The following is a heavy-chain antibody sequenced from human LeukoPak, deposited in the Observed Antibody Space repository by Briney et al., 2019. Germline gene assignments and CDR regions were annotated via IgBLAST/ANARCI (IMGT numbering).Heavy chain of an antibody. CDR1: GFTFSSYA. CDR3: ARDGSSLTYYDFWSGYYTGVDY. J-gene: IGHJ4*02. V-gene: IGHV3-23*01. Sequence: GGSLRLSCAASGFTFSSYAMSWVRQAPGKGLEWVSAISGSGANTYYADSVKGRFTISRDSSKNTLYLQMNSLRAEDTAVYYCARDGSSLTYYDFWSGYYTGVDYWGQGTLVTVSS. D-gene: IGHD3-3*01. CDR2: ISGSGANT.